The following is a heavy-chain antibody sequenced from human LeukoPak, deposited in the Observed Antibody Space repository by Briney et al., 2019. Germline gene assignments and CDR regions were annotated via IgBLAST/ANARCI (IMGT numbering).Heavy chain of an antibody. CDR2: IYHSGNT. Sequence: PSETLSLTCTVSAYSISSGYYWGWIRQPPGKGLEWIGSIYHSGNTYYNPSLKSRVTMSVDTSKNQFSLNLRSETAADTAVYYCARWSGYRNDWGQGTLVTVSS. CDR3: ARWSGYRND. J-gene: IGHJ4*02. V-gene: IGHV4-38-2*02. D-gene: IGHD5-12*01. CDR1: AYSISSGYY.